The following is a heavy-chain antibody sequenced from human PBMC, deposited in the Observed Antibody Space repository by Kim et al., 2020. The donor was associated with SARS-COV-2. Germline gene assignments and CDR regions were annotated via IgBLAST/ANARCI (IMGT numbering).Heavy chain of an antibody. CDR3: ARIHFYYDYSASYQRREYFDV. D-gene: IGHD3-22*01. Sequence: ASVKVSCKASRYTFTAYDINWVRQAPGQGLEWMGWINPDSGGTNYPQKFQGRVTMTRDTSISTAYMELSSLRSDDTGVYYCARIHFYYDYSASYQRREYFDVWGQGTLVTVSS. V-gene: IGHV1-2*02. J-gene: IGHJ4*02. CDR2: INPDSGGT. CDR1: RYTFTAYD.